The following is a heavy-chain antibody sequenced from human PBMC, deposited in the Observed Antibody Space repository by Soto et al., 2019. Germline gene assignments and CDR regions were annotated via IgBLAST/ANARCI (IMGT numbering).Heavy chain of an antibody. V-gene: IGHV3-23*01. CDR2: ISGSGGST. Sequence: EVQLLESGGGLVQPGGSLRLSCAASGFTFSSYAMRWVRQAPGKGLEWVSAISGSGGSTYYADSVKGRYTISRDNSKNTLYMEMNSQRAEDTAVYSCTGVATGGWGYWGQGTLVTVSS. J-gene: IGHJ4*02. CDR1: GFTFSSYA. CDR3: TGVATGGWGY. D-gene: IGHD5-12*01.